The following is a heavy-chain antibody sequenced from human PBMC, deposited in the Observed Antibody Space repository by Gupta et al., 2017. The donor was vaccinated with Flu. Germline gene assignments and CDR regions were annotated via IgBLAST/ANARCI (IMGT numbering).Heavy chain of an antibody. Sequence: SLTCAVYGGSFSGYYWSWIRQPPGKGLEWIGEINHSGSTNYNPSLKSRVTISVDTSKNQFSLKLSSVTAADTAVYYCARPGMAKYYFDYWGQGTLVTVSS. CDR3: ARPGMAKYYFDY. CDR1: GGSFSGYY. CDR2: INHSGST. V-gene: IGHV4-34*01. J-gene: IGHJ4*02. D-gene: IGHD6-13*01.